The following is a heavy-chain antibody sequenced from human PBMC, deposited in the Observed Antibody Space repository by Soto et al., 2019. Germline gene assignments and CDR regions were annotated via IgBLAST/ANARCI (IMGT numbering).Heavy chain of an antibody. J-gene: IGHJ4*02. CDR1: GGSFSGYY. CDR3: ARERGVLLWFGELQYFDY. CDR2: INHSGST. V-gene: IGHV4-34*01. Sequence: QVQLQQWGAGLLKPSETLSLTCAVYGGSFSGYYWSWIRQPPGKGLEWIGEINHSGSTNYNPSLNCRVTISVNKFKNQFSLKLSSVTAADTAVYYCARERGVLLWFGELQYFDYWGQGTLVTVSS. D-gene: IGHD3-10*01.